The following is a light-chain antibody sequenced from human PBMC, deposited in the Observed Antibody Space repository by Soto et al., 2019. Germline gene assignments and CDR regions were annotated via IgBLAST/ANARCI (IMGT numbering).Light chain of an antibody. CDR1: SSDVGGYNY. CDR2: DVS. J-gene: IGLJ1*01. CDR3: CSYTRSSTPCV. Sequence: QSALTQPASVSGSPGQSITISCTGTSSDVGGYNYVSWYQQHPGEAPKLMIYDVSDRPSGVSNRFSASKSGNTASLTISGLQPEDEADYFCCSYTRSSTPCVFVTGTKVTVL. V-gene: IGLV2-14*03.